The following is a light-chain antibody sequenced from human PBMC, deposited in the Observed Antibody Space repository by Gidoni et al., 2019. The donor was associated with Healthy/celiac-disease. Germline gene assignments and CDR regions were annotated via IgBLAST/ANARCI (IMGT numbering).Light chain of an antibody. J-gene: IGKJ5*01. CDR3: QQSYSTPPIT. Sequence: DIQITQAPTPLSASVGGRGTITCRASQVISSYLNWYQQKPGKAPKLLIYAASSLQSGVPARFSGSGSGTDFTLTISSLQPEDFAAYYCQQSYSTPPITFGHGTRLEIK. CDR1: QVISSY. V-gene: IGKV1-39*01. CDR2: AAS.